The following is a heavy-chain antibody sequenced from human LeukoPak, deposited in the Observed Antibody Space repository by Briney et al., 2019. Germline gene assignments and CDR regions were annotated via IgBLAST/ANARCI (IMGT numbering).Heavy chain of an antibody. Sequence: GASVKVSCKASGYTFTSYYMHWVRQAPGQGLEWMGIINPSGGSTSYAQKFQGRVTMTRDTSTSTVYMELSSLRSEDTAVYYCARDCNDFWSGSKCMDVWGQGTTVTVSS. CDR1: GYTFTSYY. CDR2: INPSGGST. J-gene: IGHJ6*02. V-gene: IGHV1-46*01. D-gene: IGHD3-3*01. CDR3: ARDCNDFWSGSKCMDV.